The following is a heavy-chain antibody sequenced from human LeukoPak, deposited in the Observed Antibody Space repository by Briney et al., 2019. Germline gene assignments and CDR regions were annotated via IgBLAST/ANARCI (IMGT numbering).Heavy chain of an antibody. D-gene: IGHD6-19*01. CDR1: GYTFTSYY. Sequence: ASVKVSCKASGYTFTSYYMHWVRQAPGQGLEWMGIINPSGGSTSYAQKFQGRVTMTRDTSTSTVYMELSSLRSEDTAVYYCAITYSSGRDEQYNWFDPWGQGTLVTVSS. CDR3: AITYSSGRDEQYNWFDP. V-gene: IGHV1-46*01. J-gene: IGHJ5*02. CDR2: INPSGGST.